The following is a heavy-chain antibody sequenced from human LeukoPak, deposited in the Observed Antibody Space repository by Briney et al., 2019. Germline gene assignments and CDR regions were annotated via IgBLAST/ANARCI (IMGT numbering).Heavy chain of an antibody. J-gene: IGHJ4*02. V-gene: IGHV4-38-2*01. D-gene: IGHD2-2*01. Sequence: PSETLSLTCAVSGYSISSGYYWGWIRQPPGKGLEWIGSIYHSGSTYYNPSLKSRVTISVDTSKNQFSLKLSSVTAADTAVYYCARVGLGYCSSTSCYVRGYWGQGTLVTVSS. CDR2: IYHSGST. CDR3: ARVGLGYCSSTSCYVRGY. CDR1: GYSISSGYY.